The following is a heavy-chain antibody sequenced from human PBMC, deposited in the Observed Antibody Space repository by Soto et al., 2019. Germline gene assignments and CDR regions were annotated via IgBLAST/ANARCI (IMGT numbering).Heavy chain of an antibody. CDR1: GYTFTGYY. D-gene: IGHD3-10*01. CDR3: ARDYRARIPYYYGSESLPTDY. Sequence: ASVKVSCKASGYTFTGYYMHWVRQAPGQGLEWMGWINPSSGSTNYAQKFQGRVTMTRDTSISTAYMELSRLRSDDTAVYYCARDYRARIPYYYGSESLPTDYWGQGTLVTVSS. J-gene: IGHJ4*02. V-gene: IGHV1-2*02. CDR2: INPSSGST.